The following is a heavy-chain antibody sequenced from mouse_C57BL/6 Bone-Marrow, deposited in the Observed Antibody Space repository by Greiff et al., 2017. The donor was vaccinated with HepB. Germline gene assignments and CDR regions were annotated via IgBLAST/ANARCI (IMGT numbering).Heavy chain of an antibody. CDR3: ARGGGSSPHWYFDV. V-gene: IGHV3-1*01. J-gene: IGHJ1*03. Sequence: EVKLQESGPGMVKPSQSLSLTCTVTGYSITSGYDWHWIRHFPGNKLEWMGYISYSGSTNYNPSLKSRISITHDTSKNHFFLKLNSVTTEDTATYYCARGGGSSPHWYFDVWGTGTTVTVSS. D-gene: IGHD1-1*01. CDR2: ISYSGST. CDR1: GYSITSGYD.